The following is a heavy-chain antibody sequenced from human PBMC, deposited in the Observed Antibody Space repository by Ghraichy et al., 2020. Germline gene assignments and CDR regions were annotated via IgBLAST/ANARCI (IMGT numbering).Heavy chain of an antibody. CDR3: ARDLIVTRGQYYYYGMDV. D-gene: IGHD4-11*01. V-gene: IGHV1-46*01. CDR1: GYTFTSPV. CDR2: INPSDHSP. Sequence: ASVKVSCKTSGYTFTSPVIHWIRQSPGQGLEWMGIINPSDHSPSYAQKFQDRVNMATDTSTSTVYMELSSLRSEDTAIYYCARDLIVTRGQYYYYGMDVWGQGTTVTVSS. J-gene: IGHJ6*02.